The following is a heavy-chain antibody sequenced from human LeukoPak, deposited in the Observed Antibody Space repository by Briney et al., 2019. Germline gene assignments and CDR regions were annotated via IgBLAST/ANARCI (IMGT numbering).Heavy chain of an antibody. J-gene: IGHJ4*02. CDR1: GFTFSDYW. CDR2: VNRDGSST. V-gene: IGHV3-74*01. D-gene: IGHD3-10*01. Sequence: GGSLRLSCAASGFTFSDYWMHWVRQAPGKGLVWVSRVNRDGSSTSYADSVKGRFTISRDNAKNTLSLQMNSLRAEDTAVYYCVKDSSSGSYFDYWGQGTLVTVSS. CDR3: VKDSSSGSYFDY.